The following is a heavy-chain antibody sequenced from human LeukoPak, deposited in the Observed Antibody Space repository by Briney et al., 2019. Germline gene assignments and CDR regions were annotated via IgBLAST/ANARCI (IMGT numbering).Heavy chain of an antibody. CDR1: GFTFSSYG. D-gene: IGHD1-26*01. J-gene: IGHJ4*02. V-gene: IGHV3-30*18. CDR2: ISYDGSNR. Sequence: PGGSLRLSCAASGFTFSSYGMHWVRQAPGKGLEWVAVISYDGSNRYYADSVKGRFTISRDNSKNTLYLQMNSLRAEDTAVYYCAKDWKYSGSYPGVFDYWGQGTLVTVSS. CDR3: AKDWKYSGSYPGVFDY.